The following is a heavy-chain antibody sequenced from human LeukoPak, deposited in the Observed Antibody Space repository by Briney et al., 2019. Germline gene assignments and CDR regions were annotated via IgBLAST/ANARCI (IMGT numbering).Heavy chain of an antibody. D-gene: IGHD3-3*01. CDR3: AREVRAIFGVVQKDDY. CDR1: GGSISSGDYY. CDR2: IYYSGST. J-gene: IGHJ4*02. Sequence: SQTLSLTCTVSGGSISSGDYYWSWIRQPPGKGLEWIGYIYYSGSTYYNPSLKSRVTISVDTSKNQFSLQLSSVTAADTAVYYCAREVRAIFGVVQKDDYWGQGTLVTVSS. V-gene: IGHV4-30-4*08.